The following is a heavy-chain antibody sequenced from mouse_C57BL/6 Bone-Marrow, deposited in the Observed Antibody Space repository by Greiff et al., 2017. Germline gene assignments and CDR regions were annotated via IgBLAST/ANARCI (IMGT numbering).Heavy chain of an antibody. V-gene: IGHV1-47*01. CDR2: FHPYNDDT. Sequence: QVQLKESGAELVKPGASVKMSCKASGYTFTTYPIEWMKQNHGKSLEWIGNFHPYNDDTKYNEKFKGKVTLTVEKSSSTVYLELSRLTSDDSAVYYCARGGNYGGYYFDYWGQGTTLTVSS. CDR3: ARGGNYGGYYFDY. D-gene: IGHD2-1*01. J-gene: IGHJ2*01. CDR1: GYTFTTYP.